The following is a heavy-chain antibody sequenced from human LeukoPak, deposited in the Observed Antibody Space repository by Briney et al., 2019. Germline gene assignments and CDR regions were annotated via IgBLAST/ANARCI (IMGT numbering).Heavy chain of an antibody. CDR1: GFTVSSNY. J-gene: IGHJ3*02. D-gene: IGHD6-13*01. CDR3: AREALGSSSLDAFDI. Sequence: TGGSLRLSCAASGFTVSSNYMSWVRQAPGKGLEWVSIIYSGGSTYYADSVKGRFTISRDNAKNSLYLQMNSLRDEDTAVYYCAREALGSSSLDAFDIWGQGTMVTVSS. CDR2: IYSGGST. V-gene: IGHV3-66*01.